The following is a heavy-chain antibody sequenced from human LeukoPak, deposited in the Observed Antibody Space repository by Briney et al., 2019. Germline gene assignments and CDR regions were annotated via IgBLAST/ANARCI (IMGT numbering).Heavy chain of an antibody. V-gene: IGHV4-59*01. J-gene: IGHJ4*02. Sequence: SETLSLTCTVSGGSISSYYWSWLRQPPGKGLEWIGYIYYGGSTNYNPSLKSRVTISVDTSKNQFSLKLSSVTAADTAVYYCARAGVGYYYDSSGYYFDYWGQGTLVTVSS. CDR3: ARAGVGYYYDSSGYYFDY. CDR1: GGSISSYY. CDR2: IYYGGST. D-gene: IGHD3-22*01.